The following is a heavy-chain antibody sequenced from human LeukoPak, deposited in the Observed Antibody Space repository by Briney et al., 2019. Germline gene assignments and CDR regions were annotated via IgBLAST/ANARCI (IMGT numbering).Heavy chain of an antibody. J-gene: IGHJ4*02. V-gene: IGHV3-9*01. Sequence: GGSLRLSCAASGFTVDDYAMDWVRQAPGKGLEWGLGISWNGGSIGYADSVKGRVTISRANTKNSLYLQMNNFRAEDTALYYCAKDDKDYASSFDYWGQGTLVTVSS. CDR1: GFTVDDYA. CDR2: ISWNGGSI. D-gene: IGHD3-22*01. CDR3: AKDDKDYASSFDY.